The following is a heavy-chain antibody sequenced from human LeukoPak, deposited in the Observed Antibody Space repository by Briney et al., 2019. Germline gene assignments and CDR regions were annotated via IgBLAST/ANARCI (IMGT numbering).Heavy chain of an antibody. V-gene: IGHV3-30*15. Sequence: GGSLRLSCAASGFTFSSYAMHWVRQAPGKGLEWVAVISYDGSNKYYADSVKGRFTISRDNSKNTLYLQMSSLRAEDTAVCYCARGPGGWNYYYYMDVWGKGTTVTVSS. D-gene: IGHD3-16*01. CDR2: ISYDGSNK. CDR3: ARGPGGWNYYYYMDV. CDR1: GFTFSSYA. J-gene: IGHJ6*03.